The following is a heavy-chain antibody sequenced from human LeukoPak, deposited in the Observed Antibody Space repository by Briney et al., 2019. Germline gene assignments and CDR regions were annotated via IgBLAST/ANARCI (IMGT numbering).Heavy chain of an antibody. CDR2: ISGSGGST. V-gene: IGHV3-23*01. CDR3: ARTRTAYYYDSSGSDWAFDI. J-gene: IGHJ3*02. Sequence: GGSLRLSCAVSGFTFSSYAMSWVRQAPGKGLEWVSAISGSGGSTYYADSVKGRFTISRDNSKNTLYLQMNSLRAEDTAVYYCARTRTAYYYDSSGSDWAFDIWGQGTMVTVSS. CDR1: GFTFSSYA. D-gene: IGHD3-22*01.